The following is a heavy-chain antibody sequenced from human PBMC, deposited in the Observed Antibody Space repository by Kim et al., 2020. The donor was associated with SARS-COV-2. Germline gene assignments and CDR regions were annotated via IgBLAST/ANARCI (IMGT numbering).Heavy chain of an antibody. CDR3: ARAGTIFGVVIQWFDP. D-gene: IGHD3-3*01. J-gene: IGHJ5*02. V-gene: IGHV4-31*02. Sequence: PPLKSRVTISVEPSKNQLSLKLGSVTAADTAVYYCARAGTIFGVVIQWFDPWGQGTLVTVSS.